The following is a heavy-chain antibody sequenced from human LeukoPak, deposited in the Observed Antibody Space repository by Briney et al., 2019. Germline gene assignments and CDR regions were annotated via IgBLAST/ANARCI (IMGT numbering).Heavy chain of an antibody. Sequence: ASVKVSCKVSGYTLTELSMHWVRQAPGKGLEWMGGFDPEDGETIYAQKFQGRVTMTEDTSTDTAYMELSSLRSEDTAVYYCATTYWCGGDCYYFDYWGQGTLVTVSS. D-gene: IGHD2-21*02. CDR1: GYTLTELS. J-gene: IGHJ4*02. CDR2: FDPEDGET. V-gene: IGHV1-24*01. CDR3: ATTYWCGGDCYYFDY.